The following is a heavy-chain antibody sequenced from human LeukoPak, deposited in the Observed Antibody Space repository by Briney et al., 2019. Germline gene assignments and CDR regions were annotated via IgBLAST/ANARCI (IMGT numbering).Heavy chain of an antibody. J-gene: IGHJ4*02. CDR3: AQPQWELRGLTDH. CDR2: ISNNGGYT. V-gene: IGHV3-23*01. Sequence: GGSLRLSCAASGSTFSSSAMSWVRQAPGKGLEWVSAISNNGGYTYYADSVKGRFTISRDNSKNTLYLQMNSLRAEDTAVYYCAQPQWELRGLTDHWGQGTPVTVSS. D-gene: IGHD1-26*01. CDR1: GSTFSSSA.